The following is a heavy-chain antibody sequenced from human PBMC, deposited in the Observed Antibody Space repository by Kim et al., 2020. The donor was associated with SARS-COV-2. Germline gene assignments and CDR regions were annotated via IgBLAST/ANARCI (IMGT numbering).Heavy chain of an antibody. CDR1: GGSISSGGYY. CDR3: AGDLGAYGGGDCYAFDI. Sequence: SETLSLTCTVSGGSISSGGYYWSWIRQHPGKGLEWIGYIYYSGSTYYNPSLKSRVTISVDTSKNQFSLKLSSVTAADTAVYYCAGDLGAYGGGDCYAFDIWGQGTMVTVSS. CDR2: IYYSGST. D-gene: IGHD2-21*02. J-gene: IGHJ3*02. V-gene: IGHV4-31*03.